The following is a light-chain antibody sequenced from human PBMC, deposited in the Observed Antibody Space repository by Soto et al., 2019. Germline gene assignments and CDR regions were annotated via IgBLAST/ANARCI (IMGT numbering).Light chain of an antibody. CDR1: SSDVGNYNY. Sequence: QSELNRCASVSGSPGQSITISCTGTSSDVGNYNYVSWYQQHPGEVPKLIIFNVNNRPSGVSNRFSGSKSGNTASLTNSGLQAEDEADYYCSSFTSSTTYVFGTGTKVTVL. V-gene: IGLV2-14*01. J-gene: IGLJ1*01. CDR3: SSFTSSTTYV. CDR2: NVN.